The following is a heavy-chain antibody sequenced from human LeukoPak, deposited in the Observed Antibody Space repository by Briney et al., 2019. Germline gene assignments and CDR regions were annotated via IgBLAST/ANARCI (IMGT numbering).Heavy chain of an antibody. CDR2: IKQDGSEK. J-gene: IGHJ4*02. CDR3: ARTIVVVIEYYLDY. CDR1: GFTFSSYW. Sequence: GGSLRLSCAASGFTFSSYWMSWVRQAPGKGLEWVANIKQDGSEKYYVDSVKGRFTISRDSAKNSLYLQMNSLRAEDTAVYYCARTIVVVIEYYLDYWGQGTLVTVSS. D-gene: IGHD3-22*01. V-gene: IGHV3-7*04.